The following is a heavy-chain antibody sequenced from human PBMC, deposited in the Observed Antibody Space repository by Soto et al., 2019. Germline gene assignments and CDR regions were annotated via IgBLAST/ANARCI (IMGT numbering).Heavy chain of an antibody. Sequence: QVQLVQSGAEVKKPGSSVKVSCKASGGTFSSYAISWVRQAPGEGLEWMGGIIPIFATAHYAQKFQGRVTITEETSTSTAYMELSSLRSKDTAVFYCARGHYYDILTGYQFYAMDVWGQGTTVTVSS. V-gene: IGHV1-69*06. J-gene: IGHJ6*02. CDR1: GGTFSSYA. D-gene: IGHD3-9*01. CDR3: ARGHYYDILTGYQFYAMDV. CDR2: IIPIFATA.